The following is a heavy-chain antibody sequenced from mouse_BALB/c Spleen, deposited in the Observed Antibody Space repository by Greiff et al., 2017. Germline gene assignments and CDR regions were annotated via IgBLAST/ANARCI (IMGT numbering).Heavy chain of an antibody. J-gene: IGHJ2*01. V-gene: IGHV2-5*01. CDR3: AKERITKGYYFDY. CDR2: IWRGGST. Sequence: VQLQQSGPGLVQPSQSLSITCTVSGFSLTSYGVHWVRQSPGKGLEWLGVIWRGGSTDYNAAFMSRLSITKDNSKSQVFFKMNSLQADDTAIYYCAKERITKGYYFDYWGQGTTLTVSS. CDR1: GFSLTSYG. D-gene: IGHD2-4*01.